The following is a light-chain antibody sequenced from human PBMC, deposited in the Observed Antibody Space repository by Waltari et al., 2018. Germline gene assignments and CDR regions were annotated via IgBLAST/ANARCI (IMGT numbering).Light chain of an antibody. V-gene: IGLV3-21*04. CDR2: HES. Sequence: SYVLTQPPSVSVAPGKTTRISCGGNNIGTKSVHWYQQKPGQAPVLVIYHESDRPSGIPERFSGSNSGNTATLTISRVEAGDEADYYCQVWNSSSDHRVFGGGTKLTVL. CDR1: NIGTKS. J-gene: IGLJ3*02. CDR3: QVWNSSSDHRV.